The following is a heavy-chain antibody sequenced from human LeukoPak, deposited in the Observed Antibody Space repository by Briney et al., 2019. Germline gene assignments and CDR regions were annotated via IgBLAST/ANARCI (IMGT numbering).Heavy chain of an antibody. J-gene: IGHJ4*02. CDR2: IYYSGST. V-gene: IGHV4-59*08. D-gene: IGHD3-9*01. CDR3: ARHSERYFDWALPYFDY. Sequence: SETLSLTCTVSGVSISSYYWSWIRQPPGKGLEWIGYIYYSGSTNYNPSLKSRVTISVDTSKNQFSLKLSSVTAADTAVYYCARHSERYFDWALPYFDYWGQGTLVTVSS. CDR1: GVSISSYY.